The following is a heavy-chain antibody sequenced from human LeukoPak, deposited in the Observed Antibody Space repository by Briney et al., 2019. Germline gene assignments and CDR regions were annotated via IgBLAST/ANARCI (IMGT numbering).Heavy chain of an antibody. Sequence: GGSLRLSCAASGFTFDDYAMHWVRQAPGKGLEWVSGISWNSGSIAYADSVKGRFTISRDNAKNSLYLQMNSLTPEDTALYYCAKASLHYYDTSGYGGGSFDIWGQGTMVTVSS. V-gene: IGHV3-9*01. D-gene: IGHD3-22*01. J-gene: IGHJ3*02. CDR1: GFTFDDYA. CDR3: AKASLHYYDTSGYGGGSFDI. CDR2: ISWNSGSI.